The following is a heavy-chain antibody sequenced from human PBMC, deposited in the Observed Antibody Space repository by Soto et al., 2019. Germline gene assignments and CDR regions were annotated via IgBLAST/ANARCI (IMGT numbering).Heavy chain of an antibody. CDR3: ARHRWGWGSWSGLLDF. Sequence: SETLSLTCSVSGGSISSSSYFWGWIRQPPGLGLEWVGAVHCSASANYRSSLQSRVTISVDTSQNQFSLRLRSVTAADTALYYCARHRWGWGSWSGLLDFWGQGALVTVSS. CDR1: GGSISSSSYF. J-gene: IGHJ4*02. V-gene: IGHV4-39*01. CDR2: VHCSASA. D-gene: IGHD3-16*01.